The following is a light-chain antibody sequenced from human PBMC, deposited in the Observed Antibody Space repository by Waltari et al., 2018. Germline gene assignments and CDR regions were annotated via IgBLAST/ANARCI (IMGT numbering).Light chain of an antibody. CDR3: QSYDSSLSGRV. V-gene: IGLV1-40*01. Sequence: QSVLTQPPSVSGAPGQRVTISCTGTSSHIGAGFEVFWYQQLPGSAPKLLIFASYKRSSGVPDRISGSTSGTSASLAITGLQAEDEADYYCQSYDSSLSGRVFGGGTRLTVL. CDR2: ASY. J-gene: IGLJ3*02. CDR1: SSHIGAGFE.